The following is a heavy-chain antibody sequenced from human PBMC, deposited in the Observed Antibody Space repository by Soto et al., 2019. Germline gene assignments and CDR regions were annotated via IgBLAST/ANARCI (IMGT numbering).Heavy chain of an antibody. D-gene: IGHD3-16*01. CDR2: IDPSDSYT. CDR3: ARALRGNPTGFDH. Sequence: GESLKISCKGSGYIFTNYWIRWVRQMPGKGLEWMGRIDPSDSYTNYSPSFQGQVTISADKSISTAYVQWSSLKASATAMYYCARALRGNPTGFDHWGQGTLVTVSS. J-gene: IGHJ4*02. V-gene: IGHV5-10-1*01. CDR1: GYIFTNYW.